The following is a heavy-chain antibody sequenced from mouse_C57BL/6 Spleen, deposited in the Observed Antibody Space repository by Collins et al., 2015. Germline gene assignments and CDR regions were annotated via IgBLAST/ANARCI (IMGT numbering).Heavy chain of an antibody. V-gene: IGHV6-6*02. D-gene: IGHD4-1*01. Sequence: MKLSCVASGFSFSNYWMNWVRQSPEKGLEWVAEIRLKSNKYATHYAESVKGRFTISRDDSKRSVYLQMNNLRAEDTGIYYCTRDWDDAMDYWGQGTSVTVSS. CDR1: GFSFSNYW. CDR3: TRDWDDAMDY. J-gene: IGHJ4*01. CDR2: IRLKSNKYAT.